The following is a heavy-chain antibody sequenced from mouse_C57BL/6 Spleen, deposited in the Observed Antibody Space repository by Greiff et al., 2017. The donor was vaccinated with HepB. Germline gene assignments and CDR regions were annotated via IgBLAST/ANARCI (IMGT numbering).Heavy chain of an antibody. CDR1: GYTFTSYW. J-gene: IGHJ4*01. CDR3: ARLGGYSYAMDY. CDR2: IDPSDSYT. Sequence: QVQLQQPGAELVMPGASVKLSCKASGYTFTSYWMHWVKQRPGQGLEWIGEIDPSDSYTNYNQKFKGKSTLTVDKSSSTAYMQLSSLTSEDSAVYYCARLGGYSYAMDYWGQGTSVTVSS. V-gene: IGHV1-69*01. D-gene: IGHD2-3*01.